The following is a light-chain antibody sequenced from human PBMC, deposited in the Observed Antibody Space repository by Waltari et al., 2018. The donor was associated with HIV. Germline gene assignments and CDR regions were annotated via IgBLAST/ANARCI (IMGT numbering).Light chain of an antibody. V-gene: IGLV2-8*01. CDR3: SSYAGSNNFVV. CDR2: EVS. J-gene: IGLJ1*01. Sequence: QSALTQPPSASGSPGPSVTLSCTGTSSDVGGYKYVSWYQQHPGKAPKLMIYEVSKRPSGVPDRFSGSKSGNTASLTVSGLQAEDEADYYCSSYAGSNNFVVFGTGTKVTVL. CDR1: SSDVGGYKY.